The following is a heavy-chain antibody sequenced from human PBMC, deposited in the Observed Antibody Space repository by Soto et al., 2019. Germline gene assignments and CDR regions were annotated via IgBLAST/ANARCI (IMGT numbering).Heavy chain of an antibody. D-gene: IGHD1-1*01. Sequence: PSETLSLTCTVSGGSISSYYWSWIRQPPGKGLEWIGYIYYSGSTNYNPSLKSRVTISVDTSKNQFSLKLSSVTAADTAVYYCARVRSGYNPFDYWGHGTLVTVSS. CDR3: ARVRSGYNPFDY. J-gene: IGHJ4*01. V-gene: IGHV4-59*01. CDR1: GGSISSYY. CDR2: IYYSGST.